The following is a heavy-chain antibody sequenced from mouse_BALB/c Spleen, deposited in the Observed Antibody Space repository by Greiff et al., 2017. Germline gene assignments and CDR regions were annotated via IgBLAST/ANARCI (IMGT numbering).Heavy chain of an antibody. D-gene: IGHD2-4*01. CDR2: IDPNSGGT. Sequence: QVQLQQPGAELVKPGASVKLSCKASGYTFTSYWMHWVKQRPGRGLEWIGRIDPNSGGTKYNEKFKSKATLTVDKPSSTAYMQLSSLTSEDSAVYYCTRSPYDYDGALHAMDYWGQGTSVTGSS. J-gene: IGHJ4*01. CDR3: TRSPYDYDGALHAMDY. V-gene: IGHV1-62-3*01. CDR1: GYTFTSYW.